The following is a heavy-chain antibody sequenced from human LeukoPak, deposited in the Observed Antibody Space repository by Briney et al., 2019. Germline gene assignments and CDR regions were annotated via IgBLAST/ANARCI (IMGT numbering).Heavy chain of an antibody. CDR2: INPNSGDT. CDR3: ARDLDP. J-gene: IGHJ5*02. CDR1: VYIFIGYY. V-gene: IGHV1-2*02. Sequence: SVNVSCKPSVYIFIGYYIHWVRQAPGQGREWMGWINPNSGDTNYAQKFQGRVTMTRDTSISTAYMELTRLRSHDPPVYYCARDLDPWGQGTLVTVSS.